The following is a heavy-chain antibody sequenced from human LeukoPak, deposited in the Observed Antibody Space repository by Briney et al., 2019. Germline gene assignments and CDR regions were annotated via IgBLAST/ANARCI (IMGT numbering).Heavy chain of an antibody. Sequence: GASVKVSCKAFGYTFTSYAMNWVRQAPGQGLEWMGWINTNTGNPTYAQGFTGRFVFSLDTSVSTAYLQISSLKAEDTAVYYCARVPGWLQLYRFDPWGQGTLVTVSS. CDR1: GYTFTSYA. CDR3: ARVPGWLQLYRFDP. CDR2: INTNTGNP. V-gene: IGHV7-4-1*02. D-gene: IGHD5-24*01. J-gene: IGHJ5*02.